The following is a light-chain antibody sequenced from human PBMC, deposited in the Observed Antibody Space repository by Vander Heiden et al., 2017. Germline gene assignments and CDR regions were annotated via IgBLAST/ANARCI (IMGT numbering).Light chain of an antibody. CDR3: MIWNSSAWV. V-gene: IGLV5-45*02. J-gene: IGLJ3*02. CDR2: YKSDSDK. Sequence: QAVLTQPSSLSASPGASASLTCTLRSGINVGTYRIYWYQQKPGSPPQYRRRYKSDSDKQQGSGVPSRFSGSKDASANAGILLISGLQAEDEADYYCMIWNSSAWVFGGGTKLTVL. CDR1: SGINVGTYR.